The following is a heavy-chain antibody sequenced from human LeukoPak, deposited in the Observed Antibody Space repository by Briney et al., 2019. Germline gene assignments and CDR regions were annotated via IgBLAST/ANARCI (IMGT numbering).Heavy chain of an antibody. J-gene: IGHJ4*02. D-gene: IGHD3-22*01. CDR3: ARAHSSGSSDY. Sequence: SETLSLTCTVSGGSISSHYWSWIRQPPGKGLEWIGYIYYSGSTNYNPSLKSRVTISVDTSKNQFSLKLSSVTAADTAVYYCARAHSSGSSDYWGQGTLVTVSS. CDR2: IYYSGST. CDR1: GGSISSHY. V-gene: IGHV4-59*11.